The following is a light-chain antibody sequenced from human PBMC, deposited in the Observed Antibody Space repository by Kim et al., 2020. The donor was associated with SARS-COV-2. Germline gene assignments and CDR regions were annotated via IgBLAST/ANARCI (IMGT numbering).Light chain of an antibody. CDR3: QQYASSPQT. Sequence: EIVLTQSPDTLSLSPGERATLSCRATQSITNNFLAWYQQKPGQAPRLLIFGASRRATGIQDRFSGSGSGTDFTLTISRLEPEDFALYYCQQYASSPQTFGQGTKLEI. J-gene: IGKJ1*01. V-gene: IGKV3-20*01. CDR1: QSITNNF. CDR2: GAS.